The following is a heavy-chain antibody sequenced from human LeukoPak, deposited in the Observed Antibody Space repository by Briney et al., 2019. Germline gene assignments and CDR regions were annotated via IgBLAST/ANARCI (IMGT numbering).Heavy chain of an antibody. CDR2: IHHSGST. CDR1: GDSISSGNW. V-gene: IGHV4-55*08. D-gene: IGHD5-24*01. CDR3: ARDTEMALYY. J-gene: IGHJ4*02. Sequence: SETLSLTCAVSGDSISSGNWWIWVRQPPGKGLEWIGEIHHSGSTYYNPSLRSRVTMSVDTSKNQFSLKLSSVTAADTAVYYCARDTEMALYYWGQGTLVTVSS.